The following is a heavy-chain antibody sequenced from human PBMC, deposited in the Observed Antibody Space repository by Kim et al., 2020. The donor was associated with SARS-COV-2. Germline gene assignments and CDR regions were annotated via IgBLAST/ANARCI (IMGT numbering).Heavy chain of an antibody. CDR2: IYSGGSST. D-gene: IGHD3-22*01. Sequence: GGSLRLSCAASGFTFSSYAMSWVRQAPGKGLEWVSVIYSGGSSTYYADSVKGRFTSSRDSSKNTLYLQMNSLRAEDTAIYYCAKGGLGRDSSDPTGYWGQGTLVAVSS. CDR1: GFTFSSYA. V-gene: IGHV3-23*03. CDR3: AKGGLGRDSSDPTGY. J-gene: IGHJ4*02.